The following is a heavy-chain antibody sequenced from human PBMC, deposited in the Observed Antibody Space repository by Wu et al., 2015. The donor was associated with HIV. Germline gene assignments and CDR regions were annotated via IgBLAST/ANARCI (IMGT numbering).Heavy chain of an antibody. CDR1: GGTFSSYA. CDR2: IIPMFGTP. Sequence: QVQLIQSGAEVKKPGSSVKIPCKTSGGTFSSYAINWVRQAPGQGLEWMGRIIPMFGTPDYARKFLGRVTITADDSTTTSYLELRSLKSQDTGIYFCARRPQLVDQWGQGTLVTVSS. D-gene: IGHD2-15*01. V-gene: IGHV1-69*13. CDR3: ARRPQLVDQ. J-gene: IGHJ4*02.